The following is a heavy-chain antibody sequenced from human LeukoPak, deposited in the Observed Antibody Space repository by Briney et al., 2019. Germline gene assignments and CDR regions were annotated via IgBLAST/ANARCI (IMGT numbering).Heavy chain of an antibody. Sequence: SETLSLTCTVSGGSISSYSWSWIRQPPGKGLEWIGYIYYSGSTNYNPSLKSRVTISVDTSKNQFSLKLSSVTAADTAVYYCARRLGSSSTGFDYWGQGTLVTVSS. D-gene: IGHD2-2*01. J-gene: IGHJ4*02. CDR3: ARRLGSSSTGFDY. CDR2: IYYSGST. V-gene: IGHV4-59*01. CDR1: GGSISSYS.